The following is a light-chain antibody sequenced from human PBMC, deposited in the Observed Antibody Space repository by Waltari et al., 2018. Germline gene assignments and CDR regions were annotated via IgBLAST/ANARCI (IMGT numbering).Light chain of an antibody. CDR3: QQYNSLPLT. Sequence: IQMTQSPSSLSASVGDRVTITCRASQGISSDLNWYQQKPGKAPKLLIYYASRLESEVPSRFSGSGSGTEFTLIISSLQPEDFATYYFQQYNSLPLTFGGGTKVEIK. CDR1: QGISSD. CDR2: YAS. V-gene: IGKV1-13*02. J-gene: IGKJ4*01.